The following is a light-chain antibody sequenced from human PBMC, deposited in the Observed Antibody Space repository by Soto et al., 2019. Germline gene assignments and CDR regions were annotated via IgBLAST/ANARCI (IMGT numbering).Light chain of an antibody. CDR1: QGISSD. CDR2: AAS. J-gene: IGKJ3*01. Sequence: DIQLTQSPSFLSASVGDRVTISCRASQGISSDLAWYQQKPGKAPKLLIYAASTLQSGVPSRFSGSGAGTEYTLPISSLQPEDYATDYCQQLNSYPLFTFGPGTKVDIK. CDR3: QQLNSYPLFT. V-gene: IGKV1-9*01.